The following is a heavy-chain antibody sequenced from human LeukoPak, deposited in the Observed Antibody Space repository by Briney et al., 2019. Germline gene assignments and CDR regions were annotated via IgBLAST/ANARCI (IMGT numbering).Heavy chain of an antibody. CDR1: GGSISSYY. CDR3: ARHGDTAMVLDY. CDR2: IYYSGST. Sequence: PSETLSLTCTVSGGSISSYYWSWIRQPPGKGLEWIGYIYYSGSTNYNPSLKSRVTISVDTSKNQFSLKLSSVTAADTAVYYCARHGDTAMVLDYWGQETLVTVSS. J-gene: IGHJ4*02. V-gene: IGHV4-59*08. D-gene: IGHD5-18*01.